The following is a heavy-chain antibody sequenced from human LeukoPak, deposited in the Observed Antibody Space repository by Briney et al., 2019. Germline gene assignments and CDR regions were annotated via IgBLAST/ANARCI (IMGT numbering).Heavy chain of an antibody. CDR1: GYTFTSYD. V-gene: IGHV1-8*01. D-gene: IGHD2-2*01. CDR3: ARGAPQYCSSTSCLYGYYYYYGMDV. CDR2: MNPNSGNT. J-gene: IGHJ6*02. Sequence: ASVKVSCKASGYTFTSYDINWVRQATGQGLEWMGWMNPNSGNTGYAQKFQGRVTMTRNTSISTAYMELSSLRSGDTAVYYCARGAPQYCSSTSCLYGYYYYYGMDVWGQGTTVTVSS.